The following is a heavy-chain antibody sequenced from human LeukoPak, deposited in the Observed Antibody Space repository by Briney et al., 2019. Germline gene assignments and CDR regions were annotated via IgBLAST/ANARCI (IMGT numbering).Heavy chain of an antibody. CDR2: INPNSGGT. CDR1: GYTFTGYY. D-gene: IGHD3-10*01. J-gene: IGHJ3*02. V-gene: IGHV1-2*02. CDR3: ARVRRGPAPAFDI. Sequence: GASMKVSCKASGYTFTGYYMHWVRQAPGRGLEWMGWINPNSGGTNYAQKFQGRVTMTRDTSISTAYMELSRLRSDDTAVYYCARVRRGPAPAFDIWGQGTMVTVSS.